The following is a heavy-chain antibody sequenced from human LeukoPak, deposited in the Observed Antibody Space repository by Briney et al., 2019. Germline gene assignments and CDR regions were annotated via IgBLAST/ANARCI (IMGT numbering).Heavy chain of an antibody. CDR3: ARDHYYDSSGYTFRH. Sequence: SGTLSLTCAVSGGPISSSNWWSWVRQPPGKGLEWIGVIYHSGSTSYNPSLKSRVTISVDKSKNQFSLKVSSVTAADTAVYYCARDHYYDSSGYTFRHWGQGTLVTVSS. V-gene: IGHV4-4*02. D-gene: IGHD3-22*01. CDR1: GGPISSSNW. J-gene: IGHJ1*01. CDR2: IYHSGST.